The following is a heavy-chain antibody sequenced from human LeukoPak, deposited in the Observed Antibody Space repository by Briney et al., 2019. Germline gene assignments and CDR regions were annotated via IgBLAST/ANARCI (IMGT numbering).Heavy chain of an antibody. CDR2: IYYSGST. CDR1: GGSISSGGYY. D-gene: IGHD6-13*01. V-gene: IGHV4-31*03. CDR3: ARVKAAAGLYYFDY. Sequence: SETLSLTCTVSGGSISSGGYYWGWIRQHPGRGLEWIVYIYYSGSTYYNPSLKSRVTISVDTSKNQFSLKPSSVTAADTAVYYCARVKAAAGLYYFDYWGQGTLVTVSS. J-gene: IGHJ4*02.